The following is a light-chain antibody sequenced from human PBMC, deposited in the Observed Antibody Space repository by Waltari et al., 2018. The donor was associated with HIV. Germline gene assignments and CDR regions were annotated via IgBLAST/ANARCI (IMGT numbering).Light chain of an antibody. J-gene: IGKJ4*01. V-gene: IGKV3-11*01. CDR2: DVS. CDR1: QSVNTY. Sequence: EIVLTQSPGTLSLSPGERATLSCRASQSVNTYLGWYQQKPGQPPRLLMYDVSKPAAGIPARFSGSGSGTDFSLTINNLKPEDSAVYYCQHRVSWPATFGGGTKVQIK. CDR3: QHRVSWPAT.